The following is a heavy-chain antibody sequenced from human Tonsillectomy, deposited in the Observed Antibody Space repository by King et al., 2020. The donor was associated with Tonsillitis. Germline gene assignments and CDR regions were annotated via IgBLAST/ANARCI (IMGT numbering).Heavy chain of an antibody. D-gene: IGHD4-23*01. Sequence: VQLVESGGGLVQPGGSLRLSCAASRFTFSRYSMNWVRQAPGKGLEWVSYISSSSCTIYYADSVKGRFTISRDNAKNSLYLQMNSLRDEDTAVYYCARDGLDYGGNSPFSYWGQGTLVTVSS. CDR2: ISSSSCTI. CDR1: RFTFSRYS. V-gene: IGHV3-48*02. J-gene: IGHJ4*02. CDR3: ARDGLDYGGNSPFSY.